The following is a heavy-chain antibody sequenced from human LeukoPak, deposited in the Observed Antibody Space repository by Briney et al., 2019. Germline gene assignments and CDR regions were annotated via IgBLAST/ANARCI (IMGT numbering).Heavy chain of an antibody. V-gene: IGHV4-4*02. Sequence: SGTLSLTCAVSGGSISSSNWWSWVRQPPGKGLEWIGEIYHSGSTNYNPSLKSRVTISVDKSKNQFSLKLSSVTAADTAVYYCARYYDSSGYRIVGGAFDIWGQGTMVTVSS. J-gene: IGHJ3*02. CDR3: ARYYDSSGYRIVGGAFDI. CDR2: IYHSGST. D-gene: IGHD3-22*01. CDR1: GGSISSSNW.